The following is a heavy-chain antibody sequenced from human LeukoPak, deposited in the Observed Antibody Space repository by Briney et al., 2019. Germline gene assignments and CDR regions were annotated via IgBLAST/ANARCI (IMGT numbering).Heavy chain of an antibody. Sequence: SETLSLTCAVSGYSISCGFYWGWIRQPPGKGLEWIGSIYHSGSTYYNPSLKSRVTISIDASKNQFSLKLSSVTAADTAVYYCARLQGEIYSTGWFDYWGRGTLVTVSS. CDR2: IYHSGST. V-gene: IGHV4-38-2*01. D-gene: IGHD6-19*01. CDR1: GYSISCGFY. CDR3: ARLQGEIYSTGWFDY. J-gene: IGHJ4*02.